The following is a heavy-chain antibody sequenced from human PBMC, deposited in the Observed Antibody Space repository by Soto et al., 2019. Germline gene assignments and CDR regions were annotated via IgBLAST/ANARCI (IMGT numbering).Heavy chain of an antibody. CDR1: GYTFTSYD. J-gene: IGHJ5*02. Sequence: ASVKVSCKASGYTFTSYDINWVRQATGQGLEWMGWMNPNSGNTGYAQKFQGRVTMTRNTSISTAYMELSSLRSEDTAVYYCARDLFSLGYCSGGSCYSGELWFDPWGQGTLVTVSS. CDR2: MNPNSGNT. D-gene: IGHD2-15*01. V-gene: IGHV1-8*01. CDR3: ARDLFSLGYCSGGSCYSGELWFDP.